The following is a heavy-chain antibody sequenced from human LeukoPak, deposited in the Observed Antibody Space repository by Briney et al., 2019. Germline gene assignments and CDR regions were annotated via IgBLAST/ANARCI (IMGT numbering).Heavy chain of an antibody. J-gene: IGHJ4*02. CDR3: ARVWGVVDSQFDY. CDR2: IYYSGST. Sequence: SETLSLTCTVSGASINSGDFFWSWIRQAPGQGLEWIGSIYYSGSTYYNPSLKSRVTISVDTSKNQFSLKLSSVTAADTAVYYCARVWGVVDSQFDYWGQGTLVTVSS. V-gene: IGHV4-39*07. CDR1: GASINSGDFF. D-gene: IGHD3-10*01.